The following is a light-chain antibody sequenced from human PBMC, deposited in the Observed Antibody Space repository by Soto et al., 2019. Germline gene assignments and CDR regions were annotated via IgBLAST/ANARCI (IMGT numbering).Light chain of an antibody. CDR2: DVS. CDR1: SSDVGDYNY. CDR3: CSYRRNSSTLYV. J-gene: IGLJ1*01. Sequence: QSVLTEPASVSGSPGQSITISCTGTSSDVGDYNYVSWYQQHPGKAPKLLIYDVSNRPSGVSNRFSGSKSGNTASLTISGLQAEDEADFYCCSYRRNSSTLYVFGTGTKVT. V-gene: IGLV2-14*03.